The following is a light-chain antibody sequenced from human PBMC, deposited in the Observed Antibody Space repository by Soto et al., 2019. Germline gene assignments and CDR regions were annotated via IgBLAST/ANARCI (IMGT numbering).Light chain of an antibody. CDR2: EVS. V-gene: IGLV2-14*01. J-gene: IGLJ1*01. CDR1: ISDVGGYNY. Sequence: QSALTQPASLSGSPGQSITISCTGTISDVGGYNYVSWYQQHPGKAPKLVIFEVSNRPSGVSTRFSGSKSGNTASLTISGLQAEDEADYYCSSYTSSSTRVFGTGTKVTVL. CDR3: SSYTSSSTRV.